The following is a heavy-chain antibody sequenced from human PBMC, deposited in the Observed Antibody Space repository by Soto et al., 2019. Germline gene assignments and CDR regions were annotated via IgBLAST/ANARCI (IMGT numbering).Heavy chain of an antibody. V-gene: IGHV1-18*01. CDR1: GYTFTSYG. CDR2: ISAYNGNT. CDR3: ARDRGYCSGGSCYRPPDY. J-gene: IGHJ4*02. Sequence: ASVKVSCKASGYTFTSYGISWVRQAPGQVLEWMGWISAYNGNTNYGQTVQGRVTMTTDTSTSTAYMELRSLRSDDTAAYYCARDRGYCSGGSCYRPPDYWGQGTLVTVSS. D-gene: IGHD2-15*01.